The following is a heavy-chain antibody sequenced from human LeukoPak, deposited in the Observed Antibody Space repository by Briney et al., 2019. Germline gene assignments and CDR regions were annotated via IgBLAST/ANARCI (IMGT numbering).Heavy chain of an antibody. J-gene: IGHJ4*02. CDR3: ARSTYYYGSGSYLV. V-gene: IGHV4-34*01. Sequence: SETLSLTCAVYGGSFSGYYWSWIRQPPGKGLEWIGEINHSGSTDYNPSLKSRVTISIDKSKNHFSLKLSSVTAADTAVYYCARSTYYYGSGSYLVWGQGTLVTVSS. CDR1: GGSFSGYY. CDR2: INHSGST. D-gene: IGHD3-10*01.